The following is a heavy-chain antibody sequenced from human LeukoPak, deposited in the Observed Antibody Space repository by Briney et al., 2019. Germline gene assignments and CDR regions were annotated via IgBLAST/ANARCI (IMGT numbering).Heavy chain of an antibody. D-gene: IGHD2-2*01. Sequence: GSVKVSCKASGYTFTSYYMHWVRQAPGRGLEWMGIINPSGGSTSYAQKFQGRVTMTRDMSTSTVYMELSSLRSEDTAVYYCARSLGYCSSTSCQKKNYFDYWGQGTLVTVSS. J-gene: IGHJ4*02. V-gene: IGHV1-46*01. CDR3: ARSLGYCSSTSCQKKNYFDY. CDR2: INPSGGST. CDR1: GYTFTSYY.